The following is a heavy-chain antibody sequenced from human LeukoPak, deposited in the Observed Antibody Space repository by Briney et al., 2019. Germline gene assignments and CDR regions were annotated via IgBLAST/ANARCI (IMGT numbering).Heavy chain of an antibody. CDR2: IYHSGST. CDR1: GGSISSGGYY. D-gene: IGHD6-13*01. CDR3: AREDSSSWTRAFDI. V-gene: IGHV4-30-2*01. Sequence: PSETLSLTCTVSGGSISSGGYYWSWIRQPPGKGLEWIGYIYHSGSTYYNPSLKSRVTISVDRSKNQFSLKLSSVTAADTAVYYCAREDSSSWTRAFDIWGQGTMVTVSS. J-gene: IGHJ3*02.